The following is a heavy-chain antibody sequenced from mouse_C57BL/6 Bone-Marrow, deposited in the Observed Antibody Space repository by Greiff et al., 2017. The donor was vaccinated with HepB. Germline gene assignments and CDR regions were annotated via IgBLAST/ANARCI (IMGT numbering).Heavy chain of an antibody. V-gene: IGHV7-3*01. D-gene: IGHD1-1*01. CDR2: IRNKANGYTT. CDR1: GFTFTDYY. J-gene: IGHJ2*01. CDR3: ARYKYYGFDY. Sequence: EVKVVESGGGLVQPGGSLSLSCAASGFTFTDYYMSWVRQPPGKALEWLGFIRNKANGYTTEYSASVKGRFTISRDNSQSILYLQMNALRAEDSATYYCARYKYYGFDYWGQGTTLTVSS.